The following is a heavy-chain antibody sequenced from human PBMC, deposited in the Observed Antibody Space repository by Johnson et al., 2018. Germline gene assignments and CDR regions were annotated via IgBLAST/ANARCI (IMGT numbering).Heavy chain of an antibody. Sequence: QVQLVQSGAEVKKPGASGKVSCKASGYTFTSYYMHWVRQAPGQGLEWMGIINPSGGSTSYAQKFQGRVTMTRDTSTSTVYMELSSLRSEDTAVYYCARGDSSGWYDGYFQHWGQGTLVTVSS. CDR1: GYTFTSYY. D-gene: IGHD6-19*01. CDR2: INPSGGST. V-gene: IGHV1-46*01. CDR3: ARGDSSGWYDGYFQH. J-gene: IGHJ1*01.